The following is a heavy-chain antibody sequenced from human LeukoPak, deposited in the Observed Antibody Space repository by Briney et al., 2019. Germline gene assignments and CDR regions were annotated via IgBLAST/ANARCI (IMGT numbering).Heavy chain of an antibody. CDR2: IYHSGST. Sequence: SETLSLTCTVSGYSISSGYYWGWIRQPPGKGLEWIGSIYHSGSTYYNPSLKSRVTISVDTSKNQFSLKLSSVTAADTAVYYCARGAGWPIDYWGQGILVTVSS. J-gene: IGHJ4*02. CDR3: ARGAGWPIDY. V-gene: IGHV4-38-2*02. CDR1: GYSISSGYY. D-gene: IGHD2-15*01.